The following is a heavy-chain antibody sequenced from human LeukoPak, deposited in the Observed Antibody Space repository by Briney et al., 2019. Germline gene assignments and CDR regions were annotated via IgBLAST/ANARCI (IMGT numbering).Heavy chain of an antibody. J-gene: IGHJ4*02. CDR3: ARGGSLAAAPHLYYFDY. D-gene: IGHD6-19*01. Sequence: ASVKVSCKASGYTFTSYYLHWVRQAPGQGLEWMGIINPIGGSTTYVQKFQGRVTMTRDTSTSTVYMELSSLRPEDTAEYYCARGGSLAAAPHLYYFDYWGQGSLVTVSS. V-gene: IGHV1-46*01. CDR2: INPIGGST. CDR1: GYTFTSYY.